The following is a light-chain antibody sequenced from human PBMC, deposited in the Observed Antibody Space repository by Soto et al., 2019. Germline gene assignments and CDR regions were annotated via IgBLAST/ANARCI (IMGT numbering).Light chain of an antibody. CDR1: SSNIAKNY. V-gene: IGLV1-51*01. CDR2: DND. Sequence: QSVLTQPPSVSAAPGQKVTISCSGSSSNIAKNYVYWYQQLPGTAPKLLIFDNDKRPSGIPDRFSGSKSGTSATLGITGLQTRDEADYYCGTWDISLSVVFGGGTKLTVL. CDR3: GTWDISLSVV. J-gene: IGLJ2*01.